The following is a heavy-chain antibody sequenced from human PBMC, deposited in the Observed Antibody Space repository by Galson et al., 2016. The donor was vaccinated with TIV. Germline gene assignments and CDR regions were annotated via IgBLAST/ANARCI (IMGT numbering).Heavy chain of an antibody. CDR1: GFTFSSYG. D-gene: IGHD2-21*02. CDR3: TKDSSVSVVLTAKGFDY. CDR2: LRCDGSNK. Sequence: SLRLSCAASGFTFSSYGMHWVRQAPGKGLEWVAFLRCDGSNKYYEDSVKGRVTITRDNSKNKVYLQLNSLRVEDTAVYYCTKDSSVSVVLTAKGFDYWGQGTLVTVSS. J-gene: IGHJ4*02. V-gene: IGHV3-30*02.